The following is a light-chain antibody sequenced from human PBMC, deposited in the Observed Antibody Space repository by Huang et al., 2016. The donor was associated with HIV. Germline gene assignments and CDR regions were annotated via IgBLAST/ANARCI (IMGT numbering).Light chain of an antibody. Sequence: EIVMTQSPATLSVSPGERATLSCRASQSVTSNLAWYQQKPGQAPRRLIYGASTRATCIPARFSGSGSGTEFTLTISSLQSEDFAVYYCQRYDNWPKFTFGPGTKVDIK. CDR3: QRYDNWPKFT. V-gene: IGKV3-15*01. J-gene: IGKJ3*01. CDR1: QSVTSN. CDR2: GAS.